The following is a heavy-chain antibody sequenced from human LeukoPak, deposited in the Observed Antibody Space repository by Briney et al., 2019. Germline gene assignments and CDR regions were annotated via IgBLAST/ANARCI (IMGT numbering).Heavy chain of an antibody. CDR1: GFTFSNAW. CDR3: TARQMAYDILTVYSPKSFDY. CDR2: LKSKTDGGTK. V-gene: IGHV3-15*01. D-gene: IGHD3-9*01. Sequence: PGGSLRLSCAASGFTFSNAWMGWARQAPGKGLELVGRLKSKTDGGTKDYAATVKGRFIIARDNSKNKLYLQMNSLKTEDTAVYYCTARQMAYDILTVYSPKSFDYWGQGTLVTVSS. J-gene: IGHJ4*02.